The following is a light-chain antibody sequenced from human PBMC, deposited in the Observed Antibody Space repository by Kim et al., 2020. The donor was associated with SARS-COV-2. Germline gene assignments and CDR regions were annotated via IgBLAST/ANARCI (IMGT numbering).Light chain of an antibody. CDR3: SSYTSSTGV. V-gene: IGLV2-14*03. CDR1: GSDVGSYNY. J-gene: IGLJ1*01. CDR2: DVS. Sequence: PGQSITISCTGTGSDVGSYNYVSWYQQHPGKAPKLMIYDVSNRPSGVSNRFSGSKSGNTASLTISGLQAEDEADYYCSSYTSSTGVFGTGTKVTVL.